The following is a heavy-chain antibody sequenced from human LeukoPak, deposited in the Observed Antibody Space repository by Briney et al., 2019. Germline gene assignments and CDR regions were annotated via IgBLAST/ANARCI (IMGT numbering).Heavy chain of an antibody. D-gene: IGHD3-22*01. CDR1: GYTFTGYY. CDR3: ARRGRSSGYFDY. J-gene: IGHJ4*02. CDR2: INPNSGGT. Sequence: GASVKVSCKASGYTFTGYYMHWVRQAPGQGLEWMGWINPNSGGTNYAQKFQGRVTMTRDMSTSTVYMELSSLRSEDTAVYYCARRGRSSGYFDYWGQGTLVTVSS. V-gene: IGHV1-2*02.